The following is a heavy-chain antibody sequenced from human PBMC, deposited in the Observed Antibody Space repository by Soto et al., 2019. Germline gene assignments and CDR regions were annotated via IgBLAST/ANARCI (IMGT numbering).Heavy chain of an antibody. Sequence: QITLRESGPTLVKPTQTLTLTCTFSGFSLTTSPVGVGWIHQSPGTDLEWLAFAYWDDDNRYSLSLRSRLTVTKEISKSQVVRTIANVDPVDTATYFCEHIRHSGGWNGGFFDYCGQETLVPV. V-gene: IGHV2-5*02. CDR1: GFSLTTSPVG. D-gene: IGHD2-15*01. CDR2: AYWDDDN. CDR3: EHIRHSGGWNGGFFDY. J-gene: IGHJ4*02.